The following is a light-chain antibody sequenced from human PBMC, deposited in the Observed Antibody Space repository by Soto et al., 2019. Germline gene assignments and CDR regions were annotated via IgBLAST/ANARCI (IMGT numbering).Light chain of an antibody. J-gene: IGKJ1*01. CDR1: QRVSSNF. Sequence: EIELTQSPGTLSLSPGERATLSCRASQRVSSNFLAWYQQKPGQAPRLLIYGAPRRATGILDRFSGSGSGTDFTLSIIRLDSEDFAVYYCQQYGSSPWTFGQGTKVDIK. V-gene: IGKV3-20*01. CDR3: QQYGSSPWT. CDR2: GAP.